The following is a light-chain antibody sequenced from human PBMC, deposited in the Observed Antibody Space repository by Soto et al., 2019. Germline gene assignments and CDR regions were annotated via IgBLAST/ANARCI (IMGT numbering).Light chain of an antibody. CDR2: GAS. V-gene: IGKV1-39*01. J-gene: IGKJ5*01. Sequence: DTQRTQSPSSLSASVGDRVTITCRASQSISNYLNWYQQKPGKAPKLLIYGASSLQSGVPSRFSGSGSETDFTLTITCLQPEDFATYYCQQSSSTPFLGTFGQGTRLEIK. CDR3: QQSSSTPFLGT. CDR1: QSISNY.